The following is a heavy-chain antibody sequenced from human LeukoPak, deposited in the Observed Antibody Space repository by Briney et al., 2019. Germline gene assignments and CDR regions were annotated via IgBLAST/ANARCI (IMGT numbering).Heavy chain of an antibody. V-gene: IGHV1-24*01. CDR2: FDPEDGET. J-gene: IGHJ5*02. Sequence: GASVKVSCKVSGYTLTELSMRWVRQAPGKGLEWMGGFDPEDGETIYAQKFQGRVTMTEDTSTDTAYMELSGLRSEDTAVYYCATSPTIGENWFDPWGQGTLVTVSS. CDR3: ATSPTIGENWFDP. D-gene: IGHD3-10*01. CDR1: GYTLTELS.